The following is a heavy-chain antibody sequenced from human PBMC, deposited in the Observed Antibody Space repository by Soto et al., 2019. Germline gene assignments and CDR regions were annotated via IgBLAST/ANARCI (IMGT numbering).Heavy chain of an antibody. CDR1: GYTFTSYG. CDR3: ARRMIYCSSTSCYHRSYYNGMDV. J-gene: IGHJ6*02. D-gene: IGHD2-2*01. V-gene: IGHV1-18*01. Sequence: ASVKVSCKASGYTFTSYGISWVRQAPGQGLEWLGWISAYNGNTNYAQKLQGRVTMTTDTSTSTAYMELRSLRTDDTAVYYCARRMIYCSSTSCYHRSYYNGMDVWGQGTTVTVSS. CDR2: ISAYNGNT.